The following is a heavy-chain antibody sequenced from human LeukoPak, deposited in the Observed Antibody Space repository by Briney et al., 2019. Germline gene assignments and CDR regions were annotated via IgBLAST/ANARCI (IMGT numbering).Heavy chain of an antibody. J-gene: IGHJ2*01. CDR1: GYTFTSYY. CDR3: ARVVDTANWYFDL. CDR2: INPSGGST. Sequence: ASVKVSCKASGYTFTSYYMHWVRQAPGQGPEWMGIINPSGGSTSYAQKFQGRVTMTGDTSTSTVYMELSSLRSEDTAVYYCARVVDTANWYFDLWGRGTLVTVSS. D-gene: IGHD5-18*01. V-gene: IGHV1-46*01.